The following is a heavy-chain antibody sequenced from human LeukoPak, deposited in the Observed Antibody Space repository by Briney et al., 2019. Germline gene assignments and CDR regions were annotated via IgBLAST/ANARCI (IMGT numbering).Heavy chain of an antibody. D-gene: IGHD4-23*01. J-gene: IGHJ4*02. Sequence: GGSLRLSCAAYGFTFRNYWMSWVRQAPGKGLEFVANIKQEGSEKYYVDSVKGRFTISRDNAKKSLYLQMNGLRAEDTAVYYCAANGGPFDFWGQGTLVTVSA. CDR3: AANGGPFDF. CDR1: GFTFRNYW. V-gene: IGHV3-7*05. CDR2: IKQEGSEK.